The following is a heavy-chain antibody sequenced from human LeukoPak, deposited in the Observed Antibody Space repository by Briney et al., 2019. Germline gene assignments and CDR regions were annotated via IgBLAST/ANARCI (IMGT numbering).Heavy chain of an antibody. J-gene: IGHJ6*03. Sequence: GGSLRLSCAASGFTFSSYGMHWVRQAPGKGLEWVAVISYDGSNKYYADSVKGRFTISRDNSKNTLYLQMNSLRAEDTAVYYCAKDKGTDGYNYYYYYYMDVWGKGTTVTVSS. V-gene: IGHV3-30*18. CDR3: AKDKGTDGYNYYYYYYMDV. CDR2: ISYDGSNK. D-gene: IGHD5-24*01. CDR1: GFTFSSYG.